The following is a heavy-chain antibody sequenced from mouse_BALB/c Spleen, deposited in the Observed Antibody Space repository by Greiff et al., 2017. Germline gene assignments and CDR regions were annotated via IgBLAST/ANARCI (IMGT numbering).Heavy chain of an antibody. D-gene: IGHD2-14*01. V-gene: IGHV1-14*01. CDR3: AREGVRYAMDY. J-gene: IGHJ4*01. Sequence: VQLQQSGPELVKPGASVKMSCKASGYTFTSYVMHWVKQKPGQGLEWIGYINPYNDGTKYNEKFKGKATLTSDKSSSTAYMELSSLTSEDSAVYYCAREGVRYAMDYWGQGTSVTVSS. CDR2: INPYNDGT. CDR1: GYTFTSYV.